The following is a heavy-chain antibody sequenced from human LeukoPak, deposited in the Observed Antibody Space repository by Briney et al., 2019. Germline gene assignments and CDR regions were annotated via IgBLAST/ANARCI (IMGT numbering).Heavy chain of an antibody. J-gene: IGHJ4*02. V-gene: IGHV4-34*01. CDR1: GGSFSGYY. D-gene: IGHD6-13*01. Sequence: SETLSLTCAVYGGSFSGYYWGWFRLPPGKGLEWVGSINHSGSTYYNLSLKSRVTISVDTSKNQFSLSVSSVTAADTAVYYCARNLGYSTLDYWGQGLLVTVSS. CDR2: INHSGST. CDR3: ARNLGYSTLDY.